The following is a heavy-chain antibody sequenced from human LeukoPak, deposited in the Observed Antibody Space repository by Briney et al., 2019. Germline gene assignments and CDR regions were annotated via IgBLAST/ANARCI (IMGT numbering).Heavy chain of an antibody. CDR2: INPNSGGT. J-gene: IGHJ6*03. CDR1: GHTFTGYY. D-gene: IGHD3-10*01. V-gene: IGHV1-2*02. Sequence: ATVKVSCKASGHTFTGYYMHWVRLAPGQGLGWMGWINPNSGGTNYAQKFQGRVTMTRDTSISTAYMELSRLRSDDTAVYYCARDSVYGSGPYYMDVWGKGTTVTVSS. CDR3: ARDSVYGSGPYYMDV.